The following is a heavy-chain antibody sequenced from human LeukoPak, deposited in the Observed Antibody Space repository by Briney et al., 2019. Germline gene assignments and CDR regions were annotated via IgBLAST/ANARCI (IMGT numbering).Heavy chain of an antibody. CDR2: SIPIFGTA. D-gene: IGHD4-17*01. CDR3: ARDIGGSDYGDSRDAFDI. J-gene: IGHJ3*02. Sequence: ASVKVSCKASGGTFSSYSISWMRQAPGQGPEWMGGSIPIFGTANYAQKFQGRVTITTDESTSTAYMELSSLRSEDTAVYYCARDIGGSDYGDSRDAFDIWGQGTMVIVSS. V-gene: IGHV1-69*05. CDR1: GGTFSSYS.